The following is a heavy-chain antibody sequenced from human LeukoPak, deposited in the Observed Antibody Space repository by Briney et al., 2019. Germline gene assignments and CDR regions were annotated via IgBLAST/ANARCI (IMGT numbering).Heavy chain of an antibody. D-gene: IGHD3-10*01. J-gene: IGHJ4*02. V-gene: IGHV4-39*01. Sequence: PSETLSLTCAVSGGSISSNSYYWGWIRQPPGKGLEWIGSIYYSGSTYYNPSLKSRVAISVDTSKNQFSLKLSSVTAADTAVYYCARTRYYYNSRSYGAPYYFDYWGQGTLVTVSS. CDR3: ARTRYYYNSRSYGAPYYFDY. CDR1: GGSISSNSYY. CDR2: IYYSGST.